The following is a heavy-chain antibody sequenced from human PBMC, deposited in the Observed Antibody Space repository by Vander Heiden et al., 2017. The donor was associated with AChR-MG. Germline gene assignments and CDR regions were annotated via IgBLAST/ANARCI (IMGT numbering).Heavy chain of an antibody. CDR2: ISNAGDT. J-gene: IGHJ3*01. CDR1: GGSISSGIF. V-gene: IGHV4-31*03. Sequence: QVQLQESGPGLVRPAQTLSLTCNVSGGSISSGIFGSWIRQHPEKGLEWLGYISNAGDTYYNPSLESRLTISVDTSKNHFSLRLTSVTDADTALYYCARDSTGDAFDLWGHGTLVTVSA. CDR3: ARDSTGDAFDL.